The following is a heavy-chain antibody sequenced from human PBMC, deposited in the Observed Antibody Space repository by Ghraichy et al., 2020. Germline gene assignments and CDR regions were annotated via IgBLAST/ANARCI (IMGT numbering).Heavy chain of an antibody. D-gene: IGHD2-21*02. CDR2: IFYTGST. CDR3: ARYKYCGSNCGRAFDI. Sequence: SETLSLTCTVSGGSISGFYWGWIRQPPGKGLEWIAYIFYTGSTGYNPSLKSRVTLSVDTSKNQFSLNLSSVTAADTAVYYCARYKYCGSNCGRAFDIWGQGTMVTVSS. CDR1: GGSISGFY. V-gene: IGHV4-59*08. J-gene: IGHJ3*02.